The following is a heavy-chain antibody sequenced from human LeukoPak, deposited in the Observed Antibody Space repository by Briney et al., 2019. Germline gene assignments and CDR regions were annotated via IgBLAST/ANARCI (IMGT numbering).Heavy chain of an antibody. J-gene: IGHJ4*02. CDR3: ARSIPAGNRR. D-gene: IGHD2-2*01. CDR2: INWNGGST. CDR1: GFTFDDYG. V-gene: IGHV3-20*04. Sequence: GGSLRLSCAASGFTFDDYGMSWVRQAPGKGLEWVSGINWNGGSTAYGDSVKGRFTISRDNAKRSLYLQMNSLRAEDTAVYYCARSIPAGNRRWGQGTLVTVSS.